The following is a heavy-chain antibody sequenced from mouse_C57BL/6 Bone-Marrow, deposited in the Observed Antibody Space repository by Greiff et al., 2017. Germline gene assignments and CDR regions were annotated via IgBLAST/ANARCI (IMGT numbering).Heavy chain of an antibody. CDR1: GFNIKDDY. J-gene: IGHJ1*03. V-gene: IGHV14-4*01. D-gene: IGHD1-1*01. CDR3: TTGDYYGSSYDWNFDV. Sequence: VQLQQSGAELVRPGASVKLSCTASGFNIKDDYMHWVKQRPEQGLEWIGWIDPENGDTAYASKFQGKATITADTYSSTAYLQLSSLTSVDTAGYYCTTGDYYGSSYDWNFDVWSTGTTDGVSS. CDR2: IDPENGDT.